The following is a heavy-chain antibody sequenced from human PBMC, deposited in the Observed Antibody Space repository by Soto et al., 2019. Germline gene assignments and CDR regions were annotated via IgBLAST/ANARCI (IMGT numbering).Heavy chain of an antibody. J-gene: IGHJ5*02. D-gene: IGHD2-8*01. Sequence: GESLKISCTGFGYTSTTFWISWVRPMPGKGLEWLGRVDPRDSYVTYNPSFEGHVTISADKSISTAYLQWGSLKASDTAMYFCARIYCTTTTCDSRFDPWGQGTLVTVSS. CDR3: ARIYCTTTTCDSRFDP. CDR1: GYTSTTFW. CDR2: VDPRDSYV. V-gene: IGHV5-10-1*01.